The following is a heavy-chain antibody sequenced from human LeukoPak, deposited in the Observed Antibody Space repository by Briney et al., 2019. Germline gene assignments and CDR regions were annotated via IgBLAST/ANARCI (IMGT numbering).Heavy chain of an antibody. V-gene: IGHV3-43D*04. CDR3: ARDIPYFDY. J-gene: IGHJ4*02. CDR2: ISWDGDTT. Sequence: GGSLRLSCAASGFTFDDFGMHWVRQPPGKGLEWVALISWDGDTTYYADSVKGRFTISRDNAKNSLYLQMNSLRAEDTAVYYCARDIPYFDYWGQGTLVTVSS. CDR1: GFTFDDFG.